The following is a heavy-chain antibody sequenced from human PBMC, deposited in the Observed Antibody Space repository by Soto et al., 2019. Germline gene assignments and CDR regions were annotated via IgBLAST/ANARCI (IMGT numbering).Heavy chain of an antibody. V-gene: IGHV1-3*04. D-gene: IGHD6-19*01. CDR2: INIGNGNT. J-gene: IGHJ4*02. Sequence: QVQLVQSGAEVKKPGASVKISCEASGYTFTKYAMHWVRQAPGQRLEWMGWINIGNGNTKYSQKFLDRVTITRDTSASTAYMALSGLRSEDTAVYYCARNHSGTGWYDYWGQGTLVTVSS. CDR3: ARNHSGTGWYDY. CDR1: GYTFTKYA.